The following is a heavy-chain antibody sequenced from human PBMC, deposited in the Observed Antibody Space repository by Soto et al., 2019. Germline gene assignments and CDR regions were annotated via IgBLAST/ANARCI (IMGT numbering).Heavy chain of an antibody. CDR2: IIPILGIA. D-gene: IGHD2-2*01. CDR1: VCTFSSYT. CDR3: ARSVEDAPYCSSTSCYMNYYYYYMDV. J-gene: IGHJ6*03. Sequence: SVKVSCKASVCTFSSYTIIWVRQAPGQGLEWMGRIIPILGIANYAQKFQGRVTITADKSTSTAYMELSSLRSEDTAVYYCARSVEDAPYCSSTSCYMNYYYYYMDVWGKGTTVTVSS. V-gene: IGHV1-69*02.